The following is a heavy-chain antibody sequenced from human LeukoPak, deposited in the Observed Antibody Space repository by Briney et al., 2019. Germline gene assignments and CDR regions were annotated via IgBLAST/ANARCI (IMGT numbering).Heavy chain of an antibody. V-gene: IGHV3-23*01. CDR3: ANVVVTAIGTYDAFDI. CDR2: ISGSGGST. J-gene: IGHJ3*02. D-gene: IGHD2-21*02. Sequence: GGSLRLSCAASGFTFSSYAMSWVRQAPGKGLEWVSAISGSGGSTYYADSVKGRFTISRDNSKNTLYLQMNSLRAEDTAVYYCANVVVTAIGTYDAFDIWGQGTMVTVSS. CDR1: GFTFSSYA.